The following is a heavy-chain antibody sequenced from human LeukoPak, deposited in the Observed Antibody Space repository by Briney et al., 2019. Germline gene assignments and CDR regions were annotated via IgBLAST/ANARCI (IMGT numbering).Heavy chain of an antibody. D-gene: IGHD3-3*01. V-gene: IGHV3-23*01. Sequence: GGSLRLSCAASGFTSSDYAMSWVRQAPGKGLEWVSVISGSGGSTYYADSVKGRFTISRDNSKNTMYLQMNSLRAEDTAVYYCAKLTGDDFWSGYEYYFDYWGQGTLVTVSS. J-gene: IGHJ4*02. CDR2: ISGSGGST. CDR1: GFTSSDYA. CDR3: AKLTGDDFWSGYEYYFDY.